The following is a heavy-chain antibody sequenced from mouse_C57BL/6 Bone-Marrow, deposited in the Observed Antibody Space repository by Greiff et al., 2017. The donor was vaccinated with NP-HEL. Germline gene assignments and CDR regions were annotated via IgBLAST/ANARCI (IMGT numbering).Heavy chain of an antibody. V-gene: IGHV1-69*01. Sequence: QVQLQQPGAELVMPGASVKLSCKASGYTFTSYWMHWVKQRPGQGLEWIGEIDPSDSYTNYNQKFKGKSTLTVDKSSSTAYMQLSSLTSEDAAVYYCARSRGITTVVGDYWGQGTTLTVSS. CDR3: ARSRGITTVVGDY. J-gene: IGHJ2*01. CDR1: GYTFTSYW. D-gene: IGHD1-1*01. CDR2: IDPSDSYT.